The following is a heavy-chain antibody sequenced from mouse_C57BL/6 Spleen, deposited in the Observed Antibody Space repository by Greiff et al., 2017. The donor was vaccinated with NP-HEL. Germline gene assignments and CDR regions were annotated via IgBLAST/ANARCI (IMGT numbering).Heavy chain of an antibody. D-gene: IGHD1-1*01. CDR1: GYTFTDYY. J-gene: IGHJ4*01. V-gene: IGHV1-26*01. CDR2: INPNNGGT. Sequence: EVQLQQSGPELVKPGASVKISCKASGYTFTDYYMNWVKQSHGKSLEWIGDINPNNGGTSYNQKFKGKATLTVDKSSSTAYMELRSLTSEDSAVYFCARETVVATDYAMDYWGQGTSVTVSS. CDR3: ARETVVATDYAMDY.